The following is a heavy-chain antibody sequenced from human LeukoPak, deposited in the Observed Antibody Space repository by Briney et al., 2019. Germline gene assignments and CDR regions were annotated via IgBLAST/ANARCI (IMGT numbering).Heavy chain of an antibody. CDR3: AKDSGLLWFGELSY. CDR1: GFTFSSYS. D-gene: IGHD3-10*01. J-gene: IGHJ4*02. CDR2: ISSSSSYI. V-gene: IGHV3-21*04. Sequence: GGSLRLSCAASGFTFSSYSMNWVRQAPGKGLEWVSSISSSSSYIYYADSVKGRFTISRDNAKNSLYLQMNSLRAEDTALYYCAKDSGLLWFGELSYWGQGTLVTVSS.